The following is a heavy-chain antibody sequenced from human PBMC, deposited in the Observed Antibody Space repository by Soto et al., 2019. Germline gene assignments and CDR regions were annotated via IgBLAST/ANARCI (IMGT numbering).Heavy chain of an antibody. CDR1: GFTFSSYG. D-gene: IGHD3-22*01. CDR2: IWYDGSNK. V-gene: IGHV3-33*01. J-gene: IGHJ3*02. CDR3: ARDPGSGYLYRAFDI. Sequence: QVQLVESGGGVVQPGRSLRLSCAASGFTFSSYGMHWVRQAPGKGLEWVAVIWYDGSNKYYADSVKGRFTISRDNSKNTLYLQMNSLRAEDTAVYYCARDPGSGYLYRAFDIWGQGTMVTVSS.